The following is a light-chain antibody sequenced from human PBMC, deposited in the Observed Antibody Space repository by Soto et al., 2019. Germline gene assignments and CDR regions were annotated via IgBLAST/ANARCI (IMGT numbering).Light chain of an antibody. V-gene: IGKV3-20*01. J-gene: IGKJ1*01. CDR3: GQFVSSPPRT. CDR1: QSVGDTF. Sequence: EFVLTQSPGTLSLSPGEKATLSCRASQSVGDTFLSWYQQKPGLAPRLLIYGVSNRATGIPDRFSGSGSGTDFILTISRLEPEDFALYYCGQFVSSPPRTFGQGTKVEIK. CDR2: GVS.